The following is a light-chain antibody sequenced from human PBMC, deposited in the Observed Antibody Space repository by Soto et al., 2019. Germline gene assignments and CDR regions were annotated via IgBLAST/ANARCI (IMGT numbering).Light chain of an antibody. CDR2: DVT. Sequence: LTQPRSVSGSPGQSVTISCTGTSSDVGGYNAVSWYQQHPGKAPNIMIYDVTKRPSGVPDRFSGSKSGNTASLTISGLQAEDEADYSCCSYAGSYLYVFGTGTKVTVL. CDR3: CSYAGSYLYV. J-gene: IGLJ1*01. CDR1: SSDVGGYNA. V-gene: IGLV2-11*01.